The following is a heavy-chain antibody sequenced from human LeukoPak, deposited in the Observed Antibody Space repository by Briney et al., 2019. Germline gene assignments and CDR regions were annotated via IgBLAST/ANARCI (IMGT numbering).Heavy chain of an antibody. V-gene: IGHV3-30*02. D-gene: IGHD3-10*01. J-gene: IGHJ6*03. CDR1: GFTFSTYG. Sequence: GGSLRLSCAASGFTFSTYGMHWVRQAPGKGLEWVAFIRYDGRNKYYADSVKGRFNISRDNSKNTLCLQMNSLRAEDTALYHCARDVYYGSGYYYYYMDVWGKGTTVTISS. CDR3: ARDVYYGSGYYYYYMDV. CDR2: IRYDGRNK.